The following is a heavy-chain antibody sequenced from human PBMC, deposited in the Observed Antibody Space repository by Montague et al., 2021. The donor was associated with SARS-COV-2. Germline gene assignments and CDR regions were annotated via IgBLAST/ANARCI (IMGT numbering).Heavy chain of an antibody. V-gene: IGHV4-4*07. Sequence: SETLSLTCSISGVSITSYYWSWVRQPAGKGLEWIGHIYASGSTNYIPSLKSRVRLSIDNPKNQFSLKLESLTAADTAVYYCVRDGGNWYYFDYWSQGALVTVSS. CDR1: GVSITSYY. CDR3: VRDGGNWYYFDY. CDR2: IYASGST. J-gene: IGHJ4*02. D-gene: IGHD3-16*01.